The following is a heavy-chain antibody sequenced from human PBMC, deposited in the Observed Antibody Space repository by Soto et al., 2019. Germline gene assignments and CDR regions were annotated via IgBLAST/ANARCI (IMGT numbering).Heavy chain of an antibody. J-gene: IGHJ4*02. CDR1: GFTFSTYA. V-gene: IGHV3-23*01. Sequence: VHVLESGGDLVQPGGSLRLSCAASGFTFSTYAMSWVRQAAGKWLEWVSTIRDSSRTYYADSVKGRFTISRDNSKNTLYLKTASPRADGTAVYYCAKNKGRTYCTSTSCLYSFDYWGQGTLGAVSS. CDR3: AKNKGRTYCTSTSCLYSFDY. D-gene: IGHD2-2*01. CDR2: IRDSSRT.